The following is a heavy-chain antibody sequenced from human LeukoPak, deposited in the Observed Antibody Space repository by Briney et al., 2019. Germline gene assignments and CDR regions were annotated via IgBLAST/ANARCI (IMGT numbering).Heavy chain of an antibody. CDR3: ARHFYGSGTYYHFDY. V-gene: IGHV1-18*01. Sequence: ASVKVSCKASGYTFTGYGISWVRQAPGQGPEWMGWISPYNDNTNYAQKLQGRATLTTDTSTSTAYMELRSLRSDDTAVYYCARHFYGSGTYYHFDYWGQGTLVTVSS. J-gene: IGHJ4*02. CDR2: ISPYNDNT. D-gene: IGHD3-10*01. CDR1: GYTFTGYG.